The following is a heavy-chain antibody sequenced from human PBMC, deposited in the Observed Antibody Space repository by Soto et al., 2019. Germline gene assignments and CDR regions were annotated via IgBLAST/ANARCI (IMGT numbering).Heavy chain of an antibody. J-gene: IGHJ5*02. CDR3: ARVPSP. CDR2: IYHSGST. V-gene: IGHV4-30-2*01. Sequence: QLQLQESGSGLVKPSQTLSLTCAFSGGSISSVGYSWRSIRQPPGKCLEWIGYIYHSGSTSYNPSLKRRATISVDRSKNQFPRNRSSVTAGDTAMYYCARVPSPWGQGTLVTVSS. CDR1: GGSISSVGYS.